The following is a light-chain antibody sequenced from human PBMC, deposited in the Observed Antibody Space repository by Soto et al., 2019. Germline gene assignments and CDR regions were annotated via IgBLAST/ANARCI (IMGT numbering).Light chain of an antibody. CDR3: CSFAGSSTYV. Sequence: QSALTQPASVYGSPGQSITISCTGTSSDVGGYNLVSWYQHHPGKAPNVIIYEVNKRASGVSNRFSGSKSGNAASLTISGLQAEDEAHYYCCSFAGSSTYVFRTGTKLTVL. CDR2: EVN. CDR1: SSDVGGYNL. V-gene: IGLV2-23*02. J-gene: IGLJ1*01.